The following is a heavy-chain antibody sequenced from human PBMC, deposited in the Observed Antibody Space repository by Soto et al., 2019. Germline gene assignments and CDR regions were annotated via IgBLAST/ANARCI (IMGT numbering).Heavy chain of an antibody. J-gene: IGHJ5*02. D-gene: IGHD5-18*01. CDR1: GFTFSSYA. V-gene: IGHV3-30-3*01. Sequence: QVQLVESGGGVVQPGRSLRLSCAASGFTFSSYAMHWVRQAPGKGLEWVAVISYDGSNKYYADSVKGRFTISRDNSKNTLYLQMNSLRAEDTAVYYCARVDTGITGTSGAPPAGFDPWGQGTLVTVSS. CDR3: ARVDTGITGTSGAPPAGFDP. CDR2: ISYDGSNK.